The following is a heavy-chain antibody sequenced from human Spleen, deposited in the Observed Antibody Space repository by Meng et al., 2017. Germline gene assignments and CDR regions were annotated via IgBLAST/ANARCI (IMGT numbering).Heavy chain of an antibody. J-gene: IGHJ4*02. CDR1: GGSFSDYY. D-gene: IGHD1-1*01. CDR2: INHSGST. CDR3: ARGPTTMTHDFDY. V-gene: IGHV4-34*01. Sequence: GSLRLSCVVSGGSFSDYYWSWIRQPPGKGLEWIGEINHSGSTNYNPSLESRATISVDTSQNNLSLKLSSVTAADSAVYYCARGPTTMTHDFDYWGQGTLVTVSS.